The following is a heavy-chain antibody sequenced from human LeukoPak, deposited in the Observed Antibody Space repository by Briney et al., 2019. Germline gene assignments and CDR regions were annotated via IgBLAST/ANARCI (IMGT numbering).Heavy chain of an antibody. J-gene: IGHJ5*02. V-gene: IGHV3-48*03. Sequence: GGSLRLSCAVSGFTFSSYEMNWVRQAPGKGLEWVSYISSSGFNIYYADSVKGRFTISRDNAKNSLYLQMNSLRAEDTAVYYCASGGLLAFDPWGQGTLVTVSS. CDR3: ASGGLLAFDP. CDR1: GFTFSSYE. CDR2: ISSSGFNI.